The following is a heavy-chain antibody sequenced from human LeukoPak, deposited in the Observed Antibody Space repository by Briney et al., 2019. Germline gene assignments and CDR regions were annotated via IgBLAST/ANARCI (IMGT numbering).Heavy chain of an antibody. V-gene: IGHV3-7*01. CDR3: ARDIDPRYSSSWYDY. Sequence: GGSLRLSCAASGFTFSSYWMSWVRQAPGKGLEWVANIKQDGSEKYYVDSVKGRFTISRDNAKNSLYLQMNSLSAEDTAVYYCARDIDPRYSSSWYDYWGQGTLVTVSS. D-gene: IGHD6-13*01. CDR2: IKQDGSEK. CDR1: GFTFSSYW. J-gene: IGHJ4*02.